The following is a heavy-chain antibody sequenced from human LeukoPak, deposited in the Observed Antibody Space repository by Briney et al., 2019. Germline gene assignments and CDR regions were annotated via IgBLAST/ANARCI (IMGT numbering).Heavy chain of an antibody. D-gene: IGHD1-26*01. V-gene: IGHV3-20*04. CDR1: GFTFDDYG. CDR2: INWNGGST. J-gene: IGHJ6*03. CDR3: ARDYGKDYYYYMDV. Sequence: GGSLRLSCAASGFTFDDYGMSWVRQAPGKGLEWVSGINWNGGSTGYADSVKGRFTTSRGNAKNSLYLQMNSLRAEDTALYYCARDYGKDYYYYMDVWGKGTTVTVSS.